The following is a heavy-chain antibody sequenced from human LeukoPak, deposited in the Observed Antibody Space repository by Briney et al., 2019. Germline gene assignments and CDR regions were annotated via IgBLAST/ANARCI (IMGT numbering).Heavy chain of an antibody. V-gene: IGHV4-30-4*08. CDR2: VFHSGST. Sequence: PSQTLSLTCTVSGGSISSGDYYWSWICQPPGKGLEWIGYVFHSGSTNYNPSLKSRAAISMDTSKNQFSLKVSSVTAADTAVYYCARDKIGTNGWFDPWGQGTLVTVSS. CDR3: ARDKIGTNGWFDP. CDR1: GGSISSGDYY. J-gene: IGHJ5*02. D-gene: IGHD3-10*01.